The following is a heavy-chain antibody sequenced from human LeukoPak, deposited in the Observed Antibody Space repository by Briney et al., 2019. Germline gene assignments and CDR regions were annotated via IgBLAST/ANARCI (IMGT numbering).Heavy chain of an antibody. V-gene: IGHV4-39*01. CDR2: IYTSGNT. CDR1: GGSVTSSTFS. CDR3: ARRGTASSGSYYFDH. D-gene: IGHD6-19*01. J-gene: IGHJ4*02. Sequence: SETLSLTCTVSGGSVTSSTFSWAWIRPPPGKGLEWIGNIYTSGNTYYNPSLKSRVTMSVDTSNNQCSLKQSSVTAADTAVYYCARRGTASSGSYYFDHWGQGTLATVSS.